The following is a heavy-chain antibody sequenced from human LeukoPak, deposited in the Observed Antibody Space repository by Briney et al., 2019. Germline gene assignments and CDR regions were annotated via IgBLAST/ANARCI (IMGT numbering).Heavy chain of an antibody. CDR2: ISSSSSYI. CDR1: GFTFSSYS. J-gene: IGHJ4*02. Sequence: PGGSLRLSCAASGFTFSSYSMNWVRQAPGKGLEWVSSISSSSSYIYYADSVKGRFTISRDNAKNSLYLQMNSLRAEGTAVYYCARENYYDSSGYYSSRPVDYWGQGTLVTVSS. V-gene: IGHV3-21*01. D-gene: IGHD3-22*01. CDR3: ARENYYDSSGYYSSRPVDY.